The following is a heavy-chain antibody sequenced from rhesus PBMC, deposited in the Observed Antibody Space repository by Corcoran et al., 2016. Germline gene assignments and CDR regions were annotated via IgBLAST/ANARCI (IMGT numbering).Heavy chain of an antibody. J-gene: IGHJ6*01. Sequence: QVQLQESGPGLVKPSETLSLTCAVSGASISSYWWSWIRQPPGTGREWIGEINGNSGSTYYNPSLKSRVTISKDASKNQFSLKLSSVTAADTAVYYCARGPIVVIKYGLDSWGQGVVVTVSS. CDR2: INGNSGST. CDR3: ARGPIVVIKYGLDS. CDR1: GASISSYW. V-gene: IGHV4-80*01. D-gene: IGHD3-28*01.